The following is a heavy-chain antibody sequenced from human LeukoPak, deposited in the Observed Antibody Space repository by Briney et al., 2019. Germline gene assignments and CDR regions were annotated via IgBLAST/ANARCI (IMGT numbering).Heavy chain of an antibody. CDR2: ISGGGGST. CDR3: AKGGKWDVTPFDY. J-gene: IGHJ4*02. V-gene: IGHV3-23*01. CDR1: GFTFTSYS. Sequence: GGSLRLSCAASGFTFTSYSMNWVRQAPGKGLEWVSTISGGGGSTYYADSVKGRFTISRDNSKNTLYLQVNSLRTEDTAVYYCAKGGKWDVTPFDYWGQGTLVTVSS. D-gene: IGHD1-26*01.